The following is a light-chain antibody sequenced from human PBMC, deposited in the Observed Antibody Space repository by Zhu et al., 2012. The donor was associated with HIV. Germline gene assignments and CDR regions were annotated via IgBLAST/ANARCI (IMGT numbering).Light chain of an antibody. CDR3: QQYGTSGT. J-gene: IGKJ1*01. V-gene: IGKV3D-20*01. CDR1: QSISSRY. CDR2: DAS. Sequence: EIVLTQSPVTLSLSPGERATLSCGASQSISSRYLAWYQQKPGLAPRLLIYDASTRATGIPDRFSGSGSGTDSTLTINRLEPEDFAMYYCQQYGTSGTFGQGTKVEIK.